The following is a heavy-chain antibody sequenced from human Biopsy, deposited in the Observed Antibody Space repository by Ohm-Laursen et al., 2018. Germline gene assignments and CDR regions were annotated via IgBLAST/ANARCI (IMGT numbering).Heavy chain of an antibody. CDR2: ISASSSYI. Sequence: SLRLSCAASGVTLSGYGMNWVRQAPGKGLEWVSSISASSSYIYYADSVKGRFTVSRDNTKNTLYLQMNSLRAADTAIYLCATELLPPGVGGPWLDSWGQGTPVTASS. D-gene: IGHD3-10*01. J-gene: IGHJ5*01. CDR1: GVTLSGYG. CDR3: ATELLPPGVGGPWLDS. V-gene: IGHV3-21*06.